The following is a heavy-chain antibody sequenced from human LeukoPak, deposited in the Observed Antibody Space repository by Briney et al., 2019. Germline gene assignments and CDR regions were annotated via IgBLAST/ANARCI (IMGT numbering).Heavy chain of an antibody. V-gene: IGHV3-21*01. CDR3: AKASLAAAVYFDY. CDR1: GFTFSTYI. J-gene: IGHJ4*02. Sequence: PGGSLRLSCAASGFTFSTYIMNWVRQAPGKGLEWVSSISSSSSYIYYADSVKGRFTISRDNAKNSLYLQMNSLRAEDTAVYYCAKASLAAAVYFDYWGQGTLVTVSS. CDR2: ISSSSSYI. D-gene: IGHD6-13*01.